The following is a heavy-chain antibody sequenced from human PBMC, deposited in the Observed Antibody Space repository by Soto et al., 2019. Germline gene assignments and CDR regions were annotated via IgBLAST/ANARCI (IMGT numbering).Heavy chain of an antibody. V-gene: IGHV3-30*18. CDR1: GFTFSSCG. CDR2: ISFDGSNK. Sequence: PGGSLRLSCAASGFTFSSCGMHWVRQAPGKGLEWVAVISFDGSNKYYADSVKGRFTISRDNSKNTLYLQMNSLRAEDTAVYYCAKDLSCSGGSCPAAGNDYWGQGTLVTVSS. J-gene: IGHJ4*02. CDR3: AKDLSCSGGSCPAAGNDY. D-gene: IGHD2-15*01.